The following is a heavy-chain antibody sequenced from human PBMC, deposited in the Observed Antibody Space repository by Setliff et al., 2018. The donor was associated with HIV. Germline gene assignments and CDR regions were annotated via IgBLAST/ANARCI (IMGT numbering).Heavy chain of an antibody. Sequence: SETLSLTCAVYGGSFSGYYWSWIRQPPGKGLEWIGRMYHTGSTYYSPSLNSRFTISVDTSKNQFSLKLRSVTAADTAVYYCARQPLYNDYDWRSYYFYCWGQGSLVTVSS. D-gene: IGHD5-12*01. V-gene: IGHV4-34*01. CDR2: MYHTGST. J-gene: IGHJ4*02. CDR1: GGSFSGYY. CDR3: ARQPLYNDYDWRSYYFYC.